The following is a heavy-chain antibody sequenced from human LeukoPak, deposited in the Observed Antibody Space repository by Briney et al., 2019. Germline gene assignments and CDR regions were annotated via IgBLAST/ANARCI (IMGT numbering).Heavy chain of an antibody. D-gene: IGHD2-15*01. Sequence: SETLSLTCAVYGGSFSSYYWSWIRQPAGKGLEWIGRIYTSGSTNYNPSLKSRVTMSVDTSKNQFSLKLSSVTAADTAVYYCARDHVSSKGYCSGGSCRNNDYWGQGTLVTVSS. CDR3: ARDHVSSKGYCSGGSCRNNDY. J-gene: IGHJ4*02. CDR1: GGSFSSYY. V-gene: IGHV4-4*07. CDR2: IYTSGST.